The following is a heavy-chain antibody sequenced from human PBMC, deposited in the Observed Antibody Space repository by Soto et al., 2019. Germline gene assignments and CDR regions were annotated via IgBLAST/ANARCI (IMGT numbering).Heavy chain of an antibody. D-gene: IGHD3-10*01. CDR1: GGSFSGYH. CDR2: INHSGST. V-gene: IGHV4-34*01. CDR3: ARGWYYYGSGSYYHHFDY. Sequence: SETLSLTCAVYGGSFSGYHWSWISQPPGKGLEWIGEINHSGSTNYNPSLKSRVTISVDTSKNQFSLKLSSVTAADTAVYYCARGWYYYGSGSYYHHFDYWGQGTLVTVSS. J-gene: IGHJ4*02.